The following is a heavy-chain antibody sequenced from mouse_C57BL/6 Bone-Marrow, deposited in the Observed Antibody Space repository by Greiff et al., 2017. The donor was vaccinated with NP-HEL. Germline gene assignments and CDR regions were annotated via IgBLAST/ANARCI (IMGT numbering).Heavy chain of an antibody. CDR3: AREGGSSLNWYFDV. V-gene: IGHV5-16*01. CDR2: INYDGSST. Sequence: EVKLVESEGGLVQPGSSMKLSCTASGFTFSDYYMAWVRQVPEKGLEWVANINYDGSSTYYLDPLKSRFIISRDNAKNILYLQMSSLKSEDTATYYCAREGGSSLNWYFDVWGTGTTVTVSS. CDR1: GFTFSDYY. J-gene: IGHJ1*03. D-gene: IGHD1-1*01.